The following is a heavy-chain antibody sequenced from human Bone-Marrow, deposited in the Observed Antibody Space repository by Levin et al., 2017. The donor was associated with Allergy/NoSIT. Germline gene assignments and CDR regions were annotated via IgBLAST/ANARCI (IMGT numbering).Heavy chain of an antibody. J-gene: IGHJ4*02. CDR1: GYNFTNYW. CDR2: IYPGDSDT. V-gene: IGHV5-51*01. Sequence: HGESLKISCKASGYNFTNYWIGWVRQMPGKGLEWMGIIYPGDSDTRYNPSFQGQVTISADKSISTAYLQWNTLKASDTAMYYCARHGSIRYFDWLDYWGQGTLVTVSS. D-gene: IGHD3-9*01. CDR3: ARHGSIRYFDWLDY.